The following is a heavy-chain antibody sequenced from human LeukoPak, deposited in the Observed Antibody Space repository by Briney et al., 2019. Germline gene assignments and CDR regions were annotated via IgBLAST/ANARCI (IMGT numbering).Heavy chain of an antibody. CDR3: ARYSSGWYFDL. V-gene: IGHV1-2*02. Sequence: ASVKVSCKTSGYTFTGYYMHWVRQAPGQGLEWMGWINPYSGGTNYAQKFQGRVTMTRDTSISTAYMELTRLRSDDTAGYYCARYSSGWYFDLWGRGTLVTVSS. J-gene: IGHJ2*01. CDR2: INPYSGGT. D-gene: IGHD6-19*01. CDR1: GYTFTGYY.